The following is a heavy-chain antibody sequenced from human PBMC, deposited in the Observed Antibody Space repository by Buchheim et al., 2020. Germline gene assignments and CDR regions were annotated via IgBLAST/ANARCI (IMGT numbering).Heavy chain of an antibody. D-gene: IGHD3-3*01. CDR2: INHSGST. J-gene: IGHJ5*02. CDR1: GGSFSGYY. V-gene: IGHV4-34*01. Sequence: QVQLQQWGAGLLKPSETLSLTCAVYGGSFSGYYWSWIRQPPGKGLEWIGEINHSGSTNYNPSLKSRVTISVDTSKNQFSLKLSSVTAADTAVYYCARRRHDFWSGPRRNWFDPWGQGTL. CDR3: ARRRHDFWSGPRRNWFDP.